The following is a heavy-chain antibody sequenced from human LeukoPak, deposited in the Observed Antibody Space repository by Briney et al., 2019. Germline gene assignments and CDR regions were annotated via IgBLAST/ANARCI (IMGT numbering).Heavy chain of an antibody. J-gene: IGHJ3*02. CDR3: ARDGGTDAFDI. Sequence: PSETLSLTCTVSSGSISSYYWSWIRQPPGKGLEWIGYIYYSGSTNYNPSLKSRVTISVDTSKNQFSLKLSSVTAADTALYYCARDGGTDAFDIWGQGTMVTVSS. D-gene: IGHD3-16*01. V-gene: IGHV4-59*01. CDR2: IYYSGST. CDR1: SGSISSYY.